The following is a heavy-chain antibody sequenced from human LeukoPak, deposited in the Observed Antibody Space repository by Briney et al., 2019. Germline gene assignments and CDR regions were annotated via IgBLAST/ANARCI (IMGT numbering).Heavy chain of an antibody. CDR3: ARLYSSSWYSAFDI. J-gene: IGHJ3*02. CDR2: ISSSSSYI. D-gene: IGHD6-13*01. Sequence: GGSLRLSXAASGFTFSSYSMNWVRQAPGKGLEWVSSISSSSSYIYYADSVKDRFTISRDNAKNSLYLQMDSLRAEDTAVYYCARLYSSSWYSAFDIWGQGTMVTVSS. CDR1: GFTFSSYS. V-gene: IGHV3-21*01.